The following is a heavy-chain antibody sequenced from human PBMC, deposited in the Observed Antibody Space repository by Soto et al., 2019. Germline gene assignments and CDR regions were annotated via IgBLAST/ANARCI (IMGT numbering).Heavy chain of an antibody. J-gene: IGHJ4*02. D-gene: IGHD3-22*01. V-gene: IGHV3-33*01. CDR3: ARDRGDYDSSGYCGGPDY. CDR1: GFTFSSYG. CDR2: IWYDGSNK. Sequence: QVQLVESGGGVVQPGRSLRLSCAASGFTFSSYGMHWVRQAPGKGLEWVAVIWYDGSNKYYADSVKGRFTISRDNSKNTLYLQMNSLRADDTAVYYCARDRGDYDSSGYCGGPDYWGQGTLVTVSS.